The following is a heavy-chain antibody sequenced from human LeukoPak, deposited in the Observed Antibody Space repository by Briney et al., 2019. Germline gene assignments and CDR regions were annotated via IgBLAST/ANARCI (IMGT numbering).Heavy chain of an antibody. Sequence: SVKVSCKASGGTFIRYAISWVRQAPGQGLEWMGGIIPVLGTTNYAQTFHNKVTITADESTSTTYMELSSLTSEDTAVYYCATSGGDYYYYSLDVWGKGTPVTISS. V-gene: IGHV1-69*13. CDR2: IIPVLGTT. D-gene: IGHD3-10*01. CDR1: GGTFIRYA. J-gene: IGHJ6*03. CDR3: ATSGGDYYYYSLDV.